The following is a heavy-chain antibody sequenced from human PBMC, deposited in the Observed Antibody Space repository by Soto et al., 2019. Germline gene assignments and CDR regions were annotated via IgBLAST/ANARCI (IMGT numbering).Heavy chain of an antibody. D-gene: IGHD6-13*01. V-gene: IGHV1-69*01. CDR3: AREGAAAAGRMDV. J-gene: IGHJ6*02. CDR1: GGTFSTYA. Sequence: QVQLVQSGAEVEKPGSSVKVSCKASGGTFSTYAISWMRQAPGQGLEWMGGITPVVGTANYAQKFQGRVRMTADESRSTAYLELSSLTPEDTAVYYCAREGAAAAGRMDVWGQGTTVTVSS. CDR2: ITPVVGTA.